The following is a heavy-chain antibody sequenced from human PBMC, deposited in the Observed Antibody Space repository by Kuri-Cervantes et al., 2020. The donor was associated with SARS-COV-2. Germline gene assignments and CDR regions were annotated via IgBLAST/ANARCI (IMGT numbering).Heavy chain of an antibody. CDR2: ISGGGDRT. CDR3: AKDTERTPYFDF. CDR1: GFTFNKYA. D-gene: IGHD1-1*01. J-gene: IGHJ4*02. Sequence: GESLKISCAASGFTFNKYAMSWVRQAPGKGLEWVSGISGGGDRTHYGDAVEGRFTISRDNSKDTVHLQMNSLTGDDTAIYYCAKDTERTPYFDFWGQGTLVTVSS. V-gene: IGHV3-23*01.